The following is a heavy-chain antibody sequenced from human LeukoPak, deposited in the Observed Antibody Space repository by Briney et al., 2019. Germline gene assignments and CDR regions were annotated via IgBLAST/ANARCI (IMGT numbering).Heavy chain of an antibody. CDR2: IKQDGSEK. CDR3: ARGQSSGYLHDAFDI. D-gene: IGHD3-22*01. V-gene: IGHV3-7*01. J-gene: IGHJ3*02. Sequence: PGGSLRLSCAASRFTFSSYAMSWVRQAPGKGLEWVANIKQDGSEKYYVDSVKGRFTISRDNAKNSLYLQMNSLRAEDTVVYCCARGQSSGYLHDAFDIWGQGTMVTVSS. CDR1: RFTFSSYA.